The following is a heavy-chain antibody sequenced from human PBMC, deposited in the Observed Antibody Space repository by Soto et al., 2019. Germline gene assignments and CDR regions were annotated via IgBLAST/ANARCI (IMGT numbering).Heavy chain of an antibody. J-gene: IGHJ3*02. CDR2: ISYDGSNK. CDR1: GFTFSSYG. D-gene: IGHD6-19*01. V-gene: IGHV3-30*18. Sequence: GGSLSLSCAASGFTFSSYGMHWVRQAPGKGLEWVAVISYDGSNKYYADSVKGRFTISRDNSKNTLYLQMNSLRAEDTAVYYCAKDGFFSRYSSGPGPFDIWGQGTMVTVSS. CDR3: AKDGFFSRYSSGPGPFDI.